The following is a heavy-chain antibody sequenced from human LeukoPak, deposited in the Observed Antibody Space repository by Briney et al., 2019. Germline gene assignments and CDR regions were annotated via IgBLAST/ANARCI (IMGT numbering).Heavy chain of an antibody. CDR2: IKEDGSDE. CDR3: VRGGGKFDY. CDR1: GFTLSDYW. J-gene: IGHJ4*02. V-gene: IGHV3-7*05. Sequence: PGGALRLSCVASGFTLSDYWMSWVPQAPGKGREWVANIKEDGSDENYVDSVKGRFTISRDNAKNSLYLQMNSVRAEDMAVYYCVRGGGKFDYWGQGTLVTVSS. D-gene: IGHD4-23*01.